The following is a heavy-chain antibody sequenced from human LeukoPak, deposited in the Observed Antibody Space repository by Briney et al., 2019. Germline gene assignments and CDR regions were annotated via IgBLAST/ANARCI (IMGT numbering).Heavy chain of an antibody. J-gene: IGHJ6*03. Sequence: GGSLRLSCAASGFTFSSYSMNWVRQAPGKGPEWVAVITYDGSNKYYAESVKGRFTISRDNSKNTLYLQMNSLRAEDTAVYYCAKLGGSGWYPLSDYYYYMDVWGKGTTVTVSS. CDR1: GFTFSSYS. D-gene: IGHD6-19*01. CDR2: ITYDGSNK. CDR3: AKLGGSGWYPLSDYYYYMDV. V-gene: IGHV3-30*18.